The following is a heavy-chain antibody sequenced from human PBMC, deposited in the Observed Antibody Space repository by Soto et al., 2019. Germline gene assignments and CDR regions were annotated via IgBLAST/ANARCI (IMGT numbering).Heavy chain of an antibody. D-gene: IGHD3-22*01. CDR3: AKVHDSSGYYYYYYYYGMDV. V-gene: IGHV3-30*18. CDR1: GFTFSSYG. CDR2: ISYDGSKK. Sequence: GGSLRLSCAVSGFTFSSYGMHWVRQAPGKGLEWVAVISYDGSKKYYADSVKGRFTISRDNSKNTLYLQMNSLRAEDTAVYYCAKVHDSSGYYYYYYYYGMDVWGQGTTVTVSS. J-gene: IGHJ6*02.